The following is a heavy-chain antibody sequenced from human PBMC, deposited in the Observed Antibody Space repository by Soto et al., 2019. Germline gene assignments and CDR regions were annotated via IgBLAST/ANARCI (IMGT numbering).Heavy chain of an antibody. V-gene: IGHV4-4*07. CDR3: AREPLAHSYFDFQH. CDR1: GGSVSSHY. D-gene: IGHD1-26*01. J-gene: IGHJ1*01. CDR2: LYNAERT. Sequence: SETLSLTCTVSGGSVSSHYWSWIRQPAGKGLEWLGRLYNAERTSYNPSLKGRVTMSMDTSNNQFSLKLTSVTAADTAVYFCAREPLAHSYFDFQHWGQGTLVTVSS.